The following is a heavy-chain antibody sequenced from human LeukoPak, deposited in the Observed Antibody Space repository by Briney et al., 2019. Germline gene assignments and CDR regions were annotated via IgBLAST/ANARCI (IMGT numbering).Heavy chain of an antibody. CDR3: ARNYYDILTGYYDAFDI. D-gene: IGHD3-9*01. CDR1: GGSISSYY. J-gene: IGHJ3*02. Sequence: SETLSLTCTVSGGSISSYYWSWIRQPPGKGLEWIGYIYYSGSTNYNPSLKSRVTISVDTSKNQFSLKLSSVTAADTAVYYCARNYYDILTGYYDAFDIWGQGTMVTVSS. CDR2: IYYSGST. V-gene: IGHV4-59*01.